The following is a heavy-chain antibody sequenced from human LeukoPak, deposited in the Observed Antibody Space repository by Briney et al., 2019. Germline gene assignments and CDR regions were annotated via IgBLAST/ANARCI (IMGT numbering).Heavy chain of an antibody. J-gene: IGHJ4*02. D-gene: IGHD3-22*01. V-gene: IGHV3-30*02. CDR2: IRYDGSNK. CDR1: GFTFSSYG. Sequence: GGSLRLSCAASGFTFSSYGMHWVRQAPGKGLEWVAFIRYDGSNKYYADSVKGRFTISRDNSKNTLYLQMNSLRAEDTAVYYCAKDLRITIIVVVKAPTEFDYWGQGTLVTVSS. CDR3: AKDLRITIIVVVKAPTEFDY.